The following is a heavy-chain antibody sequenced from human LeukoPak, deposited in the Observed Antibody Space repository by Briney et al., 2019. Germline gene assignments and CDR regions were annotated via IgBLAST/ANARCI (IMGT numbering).Heavy chain of an antibody. CDR2: INHSGST. CDR3: ARDGRFPPEVLPRYFDS. V-gene: IGHV4-34*01. Sequence: SETLSLTCAVYGGSFSGYYWSWIRQPPGKGLEWIGEINHSGSTNYNPSLKSRVTISVDTSKNQFSLKLSSVTAADTAVYYCARDGRFPPEVLPRYFDSWGQGTLVTVSS. D-gene: IGHD1-14*01. CDR1: GGSFSGYY. J-gene: IGHJ4*02.